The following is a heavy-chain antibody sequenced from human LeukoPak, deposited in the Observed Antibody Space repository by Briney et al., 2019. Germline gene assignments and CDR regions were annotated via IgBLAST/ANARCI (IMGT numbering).Heavy chain of an antibody. CDR3: ARHKGVEYYYGSGSFNWFDP. Sequence: PSETLSLTCTVSGGSISSGGYYWSWIRQHPGKGLEWIGYIYYSGSTYYNPSLKSRVTISVVTSKNQFSLKLSSVTAADTAMYYCARHKGVEYYYGSGSFNWFDPWGQGTLVTVSS. CDR2: IYYSGST. J-gene: IGHJ5*02. V-gene: IGHV4-31*03. CDR1: GGSISSGGYY. D-gene: IGHD3-10*01.